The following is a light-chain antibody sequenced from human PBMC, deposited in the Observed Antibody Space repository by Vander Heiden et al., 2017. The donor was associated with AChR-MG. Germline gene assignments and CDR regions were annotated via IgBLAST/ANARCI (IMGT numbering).Light chain of an antibody. CDR2: GVS. V-gene: IGKV3-15*01. CDR3: QQYTDWPYT. Sequence: EIGMTQFPATLSVSPGEGATLSCRASQSVGSQLLWYQQKPGQAPRLVIYGVSTRATGIPARFSGSGSGTEFTLTISSLQSEDFAVYYCQQYTDWPYTFGQGTKLEVK. CDR1: QSVGSQ. J-gene: IGKJ2*01.